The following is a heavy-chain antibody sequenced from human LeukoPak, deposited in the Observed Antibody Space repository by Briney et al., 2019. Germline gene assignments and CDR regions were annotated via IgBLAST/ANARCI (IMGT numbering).Heavy chain of an antibody. CDR3: AKESAEVAVAGTDYYYYGMDV. CDR2: ISYGGSNK. J-gene: IGHJ6*02. D-gene: IGHD6-19*01. V-gene: IGHV3-30*18. CDR1: GFTFSSYG. Sequence: GKTLRLSCAASGFTFSSYGMHWVRQAPGKGLEWVAVISYGGSNKYYADSVKGRITIARANSKNTLYLKMNSLRAEDTAVYYCAKESAEVAVAGTDYYYYGMDVWGQGTTVTVSS.